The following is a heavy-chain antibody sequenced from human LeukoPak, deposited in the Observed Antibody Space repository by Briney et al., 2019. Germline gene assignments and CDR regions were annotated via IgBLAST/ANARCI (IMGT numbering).Heavy chain of an antibody. J-gene: IGHJ5*02. CDR2: INPNSGGT. CDR3: AIPLGYCSGGSCYDGVNWFDP. V-gene: IGHV1-2*02. Sequence: APVKVSCKASGYTFTGYYMHWVRQAPGQGLEWMGWINPNSGGTNYAQKFQGRVTMTRDTSISTAYMELSRLRSDDTAVYYCAIPLGYCSGGSCYDGVNWFDPWGQGTLVTASS. CDR1: GYTFTGYY. D-gene: IGHD2-15*01.